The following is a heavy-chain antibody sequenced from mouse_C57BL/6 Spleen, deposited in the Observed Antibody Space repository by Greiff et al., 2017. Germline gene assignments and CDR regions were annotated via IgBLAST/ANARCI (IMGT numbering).Heavy chain of an antibody. Sequence: QVQLQQSGAELVKPGASVKISCKASGYAFSSYWMNWVKQRPGKGLEWIGQIYPGDGDTNYNGKFKGKATLTADKSSSTAYMQLSSLTSEDSAVYFCARSSDYGKPLGDYFDYWGQGTTLTVSS. J-gene: IGHJ2*01. CDR1: GYAFSSYW. CDR2: IYPGDGDT. CDR3: ARSSDYGKPLGDYFDY. D-gene: IGHD1-1*01. V-gene: IGHV1-80*01.